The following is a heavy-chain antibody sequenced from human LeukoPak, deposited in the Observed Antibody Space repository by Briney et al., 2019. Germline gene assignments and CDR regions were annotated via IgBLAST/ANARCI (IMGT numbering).Heavy chain of an antibody. CDR1: GFSFCNAW. CDR2: IKSKTDGGTT. D-gene: IGHD6-13*01. Sequence: ARGSLRLSCVPSGFSFCNAWMSWVRPAPGEGLGWVGRIKSKTDGGTTDYAAPVKGRFTISRDDSKNTLYLQMNSLKTEDTAVYYCTTAPYISKRGFDYWGQGTLVTVSS. J-gene: IGHJ4*02. CDR3: TTAPYISKRGFDY. V-gene: IGHV3-15*01.